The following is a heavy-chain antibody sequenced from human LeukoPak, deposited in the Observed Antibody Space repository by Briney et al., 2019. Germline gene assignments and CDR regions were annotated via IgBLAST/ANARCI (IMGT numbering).Heavy chain of an antibody. D-gene: IGHD3-3*01. CDR3: AREAEGITGPLTGVDY. Sequence: GASVKVSCKASGYTFTSYGISWVRQAPGQGLEWMGWISAYNGNTNYAQKLQGRVTMTTDTSTSTAYMELRSLRSDDTAVYYCAREAEGITGPLTGVDYWGQGTLVTVSS. V-gene: IGHV1-18*01. CDR2: ISAYNGNT. CDR1: GYTFTSYG. J-gene: IGHJ4*02.